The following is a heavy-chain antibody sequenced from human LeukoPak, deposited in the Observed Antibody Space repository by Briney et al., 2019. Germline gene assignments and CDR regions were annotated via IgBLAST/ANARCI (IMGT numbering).Heavy chain of an antibody. CDR1: GFTFSSYA. V-gene: IGHV3-64*01. J-gene: IGHJ4*02. D-gene: IGHD6-19*01. Sequence: GGSLRLSCAASGFTFSSYAMHWVRLAPGKGLEYVSAINSNGGSTYYANSVKGRFTISRDNSKNTLYLQMGSLRAEDMAVYYCAREWDSSGWFLATLDYWGQGTLVTVSS. CDR2: INSNGGST. CDR3: AREWDSSGWFLATLDY.